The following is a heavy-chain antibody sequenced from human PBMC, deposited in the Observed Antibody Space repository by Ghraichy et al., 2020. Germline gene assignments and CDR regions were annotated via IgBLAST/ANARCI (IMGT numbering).Heavy chain of an antibody. Sequence: GGPLRLSCAASGFSFSNFAMTWVRQAPGKGLEWVSTITGRSDTTYYADSVKGRFTISRDNSRSTLYVQMSSLRADDTAIYYCVKDWGNYGSGSYDYFDYWGQGTLVTVSS. V-gene: IGHV3-23*01. CDR1: GFSFSNFA. D-gene: IGHD3-10*01. CDR3: VKDWGNYGSGSYDYFDY. J-gene: IGHJ4*02. CDR2: ITGRSDTT.